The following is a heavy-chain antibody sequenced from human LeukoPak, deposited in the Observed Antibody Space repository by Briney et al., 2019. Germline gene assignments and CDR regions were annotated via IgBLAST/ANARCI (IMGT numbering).Heavy chain of an antibody. J-gene: IGHJ4*02. D-gene: IGHD3-10*01. CDR2: INSDGSST. CDR3: AREFSGRGLD. CDR1: GFTFSTYW. Sequence: PGGSLRLSCAASGFTFSTYWMHWVRQVPGKGLVWVSRINSDGSSTTYADSVKGRFTISRDNAKNTLYLQMNSLRAEDTAVYYCAREFSGRGLDWGQGTLVTVSS. V-gene: IGHV3-74*01.